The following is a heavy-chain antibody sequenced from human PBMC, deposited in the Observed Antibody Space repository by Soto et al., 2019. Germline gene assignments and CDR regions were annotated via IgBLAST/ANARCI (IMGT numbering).Heavy chain of an antibody. V-gene: IGHV3-23*01. J-gene: IGHJ4*02. D-gene: IGHD3-3*01. Sequence: EVQLLGSGGGLVQPGGSLRLSCAASGFTLSSYAMSWVRQAPGKGLEWVSAVSGSGDITYYADSVKGRFTISRDNSKNTLYLQMNSLRAEDTAVYYCAKERYDFWSGYSYYFDPWGQGTLVTVSS. CDR2: VSGSGDIT. CDR3: AKERYDFWSGYSYYFDP. CDR1: GFTLSSYA.